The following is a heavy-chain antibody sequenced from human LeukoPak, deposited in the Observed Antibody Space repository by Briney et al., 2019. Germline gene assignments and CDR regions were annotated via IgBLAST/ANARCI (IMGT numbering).Heavy chain of an antibody. CDR1: GGSISSYY. CDR2: ISYSGSA. Sequence: SETLSLTCTVSGGSISSYYWSWIRQPPGKGLEWIGYISYSGSARYNPSLQSRVTISMEMSKTHFSLKLTSMTAADTAVYYCARLLNNDNSGDPDTFDMWGPGTMVTVSS. D-gene: IGHD3-22*01. CDR3: ARLLNNDNSGDPDTFDM. J-gene: IGHJ3*02. V-gene: IGHV4-59*08.